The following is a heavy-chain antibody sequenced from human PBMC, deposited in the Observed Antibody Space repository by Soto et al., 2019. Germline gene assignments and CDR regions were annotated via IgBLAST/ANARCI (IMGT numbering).Heavy chain of an antibody. D-gene: IGHD3-22*01. Sequence: QVQLVESGGGVVQPGKSLRLSCAASGFSFSRYAMHWVRQAPGKGLEWVAVISYDGNRKNYAETVKGRFSISRDTSKKTLDLQMNNLKVEDTAVYYCARDIRSSSSGWSSWGQGTLVSVSS. CDR3: ARDIRSSSSGWSS. CDR1: GFSFSRYA. J-gene: IGHJ4*02. CDR2: ISYDGNRK. V-gene: IGHV3-30-3*01.